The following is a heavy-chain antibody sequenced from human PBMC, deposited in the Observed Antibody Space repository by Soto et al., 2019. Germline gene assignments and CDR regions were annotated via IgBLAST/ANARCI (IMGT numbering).Heavy chain of an antibody. J-gene: IGHJ4*02. CDR1: GFTFTSYD. Sequence: GGSLRLSCAASGFTFTSYDMHWVRQVTGKGLEWVSGIGTTGDTYYADSVKGRFTISRENAKNSLWLQMNSLRAGDTAVYHCVRSGLCGNGTCNPFPVDYWGQGTLVTVSS. D-gene: IGHD2-21*01. V-gene: IGHV3-13*01. CDR3: VRSGLCGNGTCNPFPVDY. CDR2: IGTTGDT.